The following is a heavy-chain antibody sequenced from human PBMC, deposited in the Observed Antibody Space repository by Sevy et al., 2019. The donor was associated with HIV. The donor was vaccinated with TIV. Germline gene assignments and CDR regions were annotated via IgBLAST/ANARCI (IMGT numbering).Heavy chain of an antibody. D-gene: IGHD1-20*01. J-gene: IGHJ3*02. CDR3: VREDNNAPRTLLSFDI. Sequence: ASVKVSCKATGYMFSDYNMHWVRQAPGQGLEWTALINPNSGVTIYAQKFRGRVSLTRDTSMSTAYMELSALTSNDTAEYYFVREDNNAPRTLLSFDIWCQGTMVTVSS. CDR2: INPNSGVT. CDR1: GYMFSDYN. V-gene: IGHV1-2*06.